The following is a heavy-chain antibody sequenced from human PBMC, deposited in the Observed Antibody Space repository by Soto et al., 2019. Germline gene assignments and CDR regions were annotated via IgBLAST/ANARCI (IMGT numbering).Heavy chain of an antibody. Sequence: QVQLVQSGAEVKKPGSSVKVSCKASGGTFSSYTISWVRQAPGQGLEWMGRIIPILGIANYAQKFQGRVTITADKSTSTAYMDVSSLRSEDTAVYYCADGSDYFDYWGQGTLVTVSS. CDR1: GGTFSSYT. D-gene: IGHD1-26*01. CDR3: ADGSDYFDY. CDR2: IIPILGIA. J-gene: IGHJ4*02. V-gene: IGHV1-69*02.